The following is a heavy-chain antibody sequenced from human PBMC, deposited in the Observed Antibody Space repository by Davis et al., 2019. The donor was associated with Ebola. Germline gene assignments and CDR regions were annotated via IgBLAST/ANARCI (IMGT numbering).Heavy chain of an antibody. CDR2: IYSGGST. V-gene: IGHV3-66*01. Sequence: GESLKISCAASGFTVSSNYMSWVRQAPGKGLEWVSVIYSGGSTYYADSVKGRFTISRDNSKNTLYLQMGSLRAEDMAVYYCARANHGSGTLYYYGMDVWGKGTTVTVSS. CDR1: GFTVSSNY. D-gene: IGHD3-10*01. CDR3: ARANHGSGTLYYYGMDV. J-gene: IGHJ6*04.